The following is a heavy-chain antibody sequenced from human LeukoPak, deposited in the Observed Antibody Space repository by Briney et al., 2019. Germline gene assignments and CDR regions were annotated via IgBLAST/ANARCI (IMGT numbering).Heavy chain of an antibody. Sequence: GGSLRLSCAASGFSFIDAWMSWVRQAPGKGLEWVSVIYSGGSTYYADSVKGRFTISRDNSKNTLYLQMNSLRAEDTAVYYCAKALPAPGHYWGQGTLVTVSS. D-gene: IGHD3-10*01. J-gene: IGHJ4*02. CDR3: AKALPAPGHY. CDR1: GFSFIDAW. CDR2: IYSGGST. V-gene: IGHV3-66*02.